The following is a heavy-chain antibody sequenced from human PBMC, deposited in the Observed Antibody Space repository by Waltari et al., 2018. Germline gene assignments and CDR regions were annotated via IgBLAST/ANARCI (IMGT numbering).Heavy chain of an antibody. V-gene: IGHV3-21*01. D-gene: IGHD6-13*01. CDR3: ARLSEAALDY. CDR2: ISSSSIYI. CDR1: GFPFSSYS. J-gene: IGHJ4*02. Sequence: EVQLVESGGGLVKPGGSLRLPGAASGFPFSSYSLTWVRQAPGKGLEWVSSISSSSIYIYYADSVKGRFTISRDNAKNSLYLQMNSLRAEDTAVYYCARLSEAALDYWGQGTLVTVSS.